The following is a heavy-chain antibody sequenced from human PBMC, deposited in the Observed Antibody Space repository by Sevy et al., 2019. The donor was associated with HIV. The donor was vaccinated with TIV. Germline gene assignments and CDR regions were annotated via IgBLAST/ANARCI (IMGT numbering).Heavy chain of an antibody. J-gene: IGHJ4*02. CDR3: ARSAVYDILTGPPGSFDY. Sequence: GGSLRLSCAASGFTFNSYSMNWVRQAPGKGLEWVSYISSSSSTIYYADSVKGRFTISRDNAKNSLYLQMNSLRDEDTAEYYCARSAVYDILTGPPGSFDYWGQGTLVTVSS. V-gene: IGHV3-48*02. CDR1: GFTFNSYS. CDR2: ISSSSSTI. D-gene: IGHD3-9*01.